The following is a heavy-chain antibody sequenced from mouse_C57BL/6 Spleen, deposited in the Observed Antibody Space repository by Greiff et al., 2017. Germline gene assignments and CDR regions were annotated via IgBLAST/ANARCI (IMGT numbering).Heavy chain of an antibody. J-gene: IGHJ1*03. CDR1: GFNIKDYY. D-gene: IGHD2-5*01. CDR3: TPAYYSNYLEWYFDV. Sequence: EVQLQQSGAELVRPGASVKLSCTASGFNIKDYYMHWVKQRPEQGLEWIGRIDPEDGDTEYAPKFQGKATMTADTTSNTAYLQLSSLTSEDTAVYYCTPAYYSNYLEWYFDVWGTGTTVTVSS. V-gene: IGHV14-1*01. CDR2: IDPEDGDT.